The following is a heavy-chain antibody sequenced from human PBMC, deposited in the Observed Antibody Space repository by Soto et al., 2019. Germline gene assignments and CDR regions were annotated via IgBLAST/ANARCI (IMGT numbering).Heavy chain of an antibody. J-gene: IGHJ6*02. D-gene: IGHD3-10*01. V-gene: IGHV4-39*01. Sequence: SETLSLTCTVSGGSISSSSYYWGWIRQPPGKGLEWIGSIYYSGSTYYNPSLKSRVTISVDTSKNQFSLKLSSVTAADTAVYYCARQALLWFGADYGMDVWGQGTTVTVSS. CDR3: ARQALLWFGADYGMDV. CDR2: IYYSGST. CDR1: GGSISSSSYY.